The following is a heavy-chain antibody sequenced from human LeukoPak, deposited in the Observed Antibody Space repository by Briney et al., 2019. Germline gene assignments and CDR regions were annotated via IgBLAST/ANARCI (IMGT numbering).Heavy chain of an antibody. V-gene: IGHV3-74*01. D-gene: IGHD1-26*01. J-gene: IGHJ4*02. CDR1: GFTFSNDW. CDR2: INTDGSTT. Sequence: GGSLRLSCAASGFTFSNDWMHWVRQAPGKGLVWVSRINTDGSTTTYADSVKGRVTISRDNAKNTLYLQMNSLRVEDTAVYYCARGRGGSYHYWGQGTLVTVSS. CDR3: ARGRGGSYHY.